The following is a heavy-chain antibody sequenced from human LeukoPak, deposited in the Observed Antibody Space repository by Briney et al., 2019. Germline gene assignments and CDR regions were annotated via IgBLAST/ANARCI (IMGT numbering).Heavy chain of an antibody. Sequence: GGSLRLSCVASGFTFSSYAMSWVRQAPGKGLEWVSAISGSGGSTYYADSVKGRFTISRDNSKNTLYLQMNSLRAEDTAVYYCAKGGSRGYSGFDAFDIWGQGTMVTVSS. CDR2: ISGSGGST. J-gene: IGHJ3*02. D-gene: IGHD5-12*01. CDR3: AKGGSRGYSGFDAFDI. V-gene: IGHV3-23*01. CDR1: GFTFSSYA.